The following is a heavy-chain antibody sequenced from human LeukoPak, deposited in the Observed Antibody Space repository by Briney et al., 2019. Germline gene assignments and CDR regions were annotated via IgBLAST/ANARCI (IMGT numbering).Heavy chain of an antibody. CDR3: AKVGGYCTSTSCYAYFDY. V-gene: IGHV3-23*01. CDR2: IIASGGGT. CDR1: GFIFASYA. D-gene: IGHD2-2*01. J-gene: IGHJ4*02. Sequence: GASLRLSCTASGFIFASYAMTWVRQRPGKGVEWVSNIIASGGGTFYAASVKGRFTISRDNSKNTLYLQMDSLRAEDTAVYYCAKVGGYCTSTSCYAYFDYWGQGTLVTVSS.